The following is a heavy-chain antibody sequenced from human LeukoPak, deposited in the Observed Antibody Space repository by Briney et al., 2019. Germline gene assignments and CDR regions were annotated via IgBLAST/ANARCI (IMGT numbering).Heavy chain of an antibody. J-gene: IGHJ5*02. CDR1: GYTFTSYD. CDR3: AKVGADCGGDCYHLNWFDP. Sequence: SVKVSCKASGYTFTSYDINWVRQATGQGLEWMGWMNPNSGNTGYAQKFQGRVTMTRNTSISTAYMELSSLRSEDTAVYYCAKVGADCGGDCYHLNWFDPWGQGTLVTVSS. D-gene: IGHD2-21*02. V-gene: IGHV1-8*01. CDR2: MNPNSGNT.